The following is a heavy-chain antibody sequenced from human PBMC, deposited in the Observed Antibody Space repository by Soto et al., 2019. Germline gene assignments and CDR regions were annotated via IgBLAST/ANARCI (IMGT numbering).Heavy chain of an antibody. CDR3: AREPMVRAAHGFDI. Sequence: ASVKVSCKASGYTFTGYYIHWVRQAPGQGLEWMGWINPNSVGTNYAQKFQGRVTMTRDTSISTAYMELSRLRSDDTAVYYCAREPMVRAAHGFDIWGQGTMVTVSS. CDR2: INPNSVGT. CDR1: GYTFTGYY. J-gene: IGHJ3*02. D-gene: IGHD3-10*01. V-gene: IGHV1-2*02.